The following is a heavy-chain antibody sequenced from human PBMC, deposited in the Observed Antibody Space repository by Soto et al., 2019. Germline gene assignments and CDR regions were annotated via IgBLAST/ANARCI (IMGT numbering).Heavy chain of an antibody. D-gene: IGHD2-2*01. J-gene: IGHJ5*02. CDR2: ISTSSTTI. V-gene: IGHV3-48*01. CDR1: GFTFSSYT. Sequence: PAGSLRLSWASCGFTFSSYTMNLVRQAPGKQREWVAYISTSSTTIYYADSVKGPLTISTDNAKNSLYLQMNSLRAEDTAVYYCAREYCSSTSCLNWFDPWGQGTLVTVSS. CDR3: AREYCSSTSCLNWFDP.